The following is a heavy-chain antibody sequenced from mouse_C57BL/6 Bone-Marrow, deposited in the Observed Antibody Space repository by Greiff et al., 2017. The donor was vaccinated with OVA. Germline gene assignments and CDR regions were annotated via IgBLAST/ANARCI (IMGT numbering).Heavy chain of an antibody. Sequence: QVQLQQPGTELVKPGASVKLSCKASGYTFTSYWMHWVKQRPGQGLEWLGNINPSNGGPNYNEKFKSKATLTVDNSSSTAYMQLSSLTSEDSAVYYCASTTVDYAMDYWGQGTSVTVSS. J-gene: IGHJ4*01. V-gene: IGHV1-53*01. CDR2: INPSNGGP. CDR1: GYTFTSYW. CDR3: ASTTVDYAMDY. D-gene: IGHD1-1*01.